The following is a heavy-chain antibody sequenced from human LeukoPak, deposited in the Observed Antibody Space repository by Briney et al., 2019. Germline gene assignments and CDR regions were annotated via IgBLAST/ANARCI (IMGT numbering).Heavy chain of an antibody. Sequence: SETLSLTCTVSGGSISSSSYYWGWIRQPPGKGLEWIGSIYYSGSTYYNPSLKSRVTISVDTSKNQFSLKLSSVTAADTAVYYCARQIILGILMDVWGQGTTVTVSS. CDR2: IYYSGST. D-gene: IGHD1-14*01. CDR3: ARQIILGILMDV. J-gene: IGHJ6*02. V-gene: IGHV4-39*01. CDR1: GGSISSSSYY.